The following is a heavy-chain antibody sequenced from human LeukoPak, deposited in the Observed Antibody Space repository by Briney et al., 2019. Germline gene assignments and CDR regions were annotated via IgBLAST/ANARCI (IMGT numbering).Heavy chain of an antibody. CDR1: GYSFTSYW. Sequence: GESLKISGKGSGYSFTSYWISWWRQMPGKGLEWMGRIEPSDSYTNYSRCFQGHATISADKSITTAYLQWSSLKASDTAMYYCARLEVVVVTPGRAAFDIWGQGTMVTVSS. J-gene: IGHJ3*02. V-gene: IGHV5-10-1*01. CDR2: IEPSDSYT. CDR3: ARLEVVVVTPGRAAFDI. D-gene: IGHD3-22*01.